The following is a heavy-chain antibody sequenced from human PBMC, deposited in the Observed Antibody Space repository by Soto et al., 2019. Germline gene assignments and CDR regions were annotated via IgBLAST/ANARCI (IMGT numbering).Heavy chain of an antibody. V-gene: IGHV4-4*02. J-gene: IGHJ4*02. D-gene: IGHD1-26*01. Sequence: SETLSLTCAVSGGSISSSNWWSWVRQPPGKGLEWIGEIYHSGSTNYNPSLKSRVTISVDKSKNQFSLKLSSVTAADTAVYYCARRIVGATGNSDYWGQGTLVTVSS. CDR1: GGSISSSNW. CDR3: ARRIVGATGNSDY. CDR2: IYHSGST.